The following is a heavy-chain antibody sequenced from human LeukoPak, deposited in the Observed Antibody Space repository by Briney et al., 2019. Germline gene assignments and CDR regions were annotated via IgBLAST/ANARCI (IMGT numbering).Heavy chain of an antibody. Sequence: GSLRLSCAASGFTFSSYDMHWVRQATGKGLEWVSAIGTAGDTYYPGSVKGRFTISRENAKNSLYLQMNSLRAGDTAVYYCARAARGAIFGVVPYFDYWGQGTLVTVSS. CDR3: ARAARGAIFGVVPYFDY. D-gene: IGHD3-3*01. V-gene: IGHV3-13*01. CDR1: GFTFSSYD. CDR2: IGTAGDT. J-gene: IGHJ4*02.